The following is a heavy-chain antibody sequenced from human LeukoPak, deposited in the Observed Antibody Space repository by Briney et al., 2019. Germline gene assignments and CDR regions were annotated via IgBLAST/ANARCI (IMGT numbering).Heavy chain of an antibody. V-gene: IGHV3-7*01. CDR1: GFTLSNYW. J-gene: IGHJ4*02. CDR3: ARPLTSYYHV. D-gene: IGHD3-9*01. CDR2: IKQDGSEK. Sequence: GGSLKLSCAASGFTLSNYWMSWFRQAPGKGLEWVANIKQDGSEKYYLDSVKGPFTISRDNAKNSLYLQMNNLRAEDTAVYYCARPLTSYYHVWGQGNLVTVSS.